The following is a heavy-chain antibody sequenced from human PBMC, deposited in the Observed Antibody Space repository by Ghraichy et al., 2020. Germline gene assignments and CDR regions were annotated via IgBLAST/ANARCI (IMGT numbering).Heavy chain of an antibody. CDR2: ISGSGGST. CDR1: GFTFSDYA. CDR3: AKARDSSGYYRYFDL. Sequence: GGSLRLSCAASGFTFSDYAMSWVRQAPGKGLEWVSGISGSGGSTYYADSVKGRFTISRDNSKNTLYLQMNSLRAEDTAVYYCAKARDSSGYYRYFDLWGRGTLVTVSS. J-gene: IGHJ2*01. V-gene: IGHV3-23*01. D-gene: IGHD3-22*01.